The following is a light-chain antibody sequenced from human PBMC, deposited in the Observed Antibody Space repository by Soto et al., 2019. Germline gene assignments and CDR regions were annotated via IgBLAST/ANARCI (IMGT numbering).Light chain of an antibody. CDR3: QQYGSSPTWT. Sequence: ESVLTESPGTLSLSPGERATLSCRASQSVSSNHLAWYQQKPGRAPRLLIYGASNRATGIPDRFSGSGSGTDFTLTISRLEPEDSAVYYCQQYGSSPTWTFGQGTKVDI. CDR2: GAS. CDR1: QSVSSNH. V-gene: IGKV3-20*01. J-gene: IGKJ1*01.